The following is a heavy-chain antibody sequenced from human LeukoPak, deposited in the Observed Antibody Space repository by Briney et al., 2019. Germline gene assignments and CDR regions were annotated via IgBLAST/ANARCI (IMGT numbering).Heavy chain of an antibody. CDR3: ASFSGWPHFDY. CDR2: ISSSSSYI. V-gene: IGHV3-21*01. J-gene: IGHJ4*02. Sequence: GGSLRLSCAASGFTLSSYSMNWVRQAPGKGLEWVSSISSSSSYIYYADSVKGRFTISRDNAKNSLYLQMNSLRAEDTAVYYCASFSGWPHFDYWGQGTLVTVSS. CDR1: GFTLSSYS. D-gene: IGHD6-19*01.